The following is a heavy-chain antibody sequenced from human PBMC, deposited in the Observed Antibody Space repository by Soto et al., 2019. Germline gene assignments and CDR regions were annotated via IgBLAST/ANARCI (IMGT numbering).Heavy chain of an antibody. J-gene: IGHJ4*02. D-gene: IGHD4-17*01. Sequence: ASVKVSCKASGYTFTASGISWVRQSPGQGLEWMGWTSIYNGHTEYSPKFLGRVVMTTDTSADTAYLEMKSLRPDDAALYYCARWDDYGASDQYHFDHWGQGTMLTV. CDR2: TSIYNGHT. V-gene: IGHV1-18*01. CDR3: ARWDDYGASDQYHFDH. CDR1: GYTFTASG.